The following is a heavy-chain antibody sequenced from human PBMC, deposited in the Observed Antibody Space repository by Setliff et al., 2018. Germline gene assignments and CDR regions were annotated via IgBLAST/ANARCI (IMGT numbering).Heavy chain of an antibody. J-gene: IGHJ3*02. CDR2: IHYSGST. V-gene: IGHV4-39*07. Sequence: SETLSLTCTVSGGSISSSSYYWGWIRQPPGKGLEWIGSIHYSGSTYYNPSLKGRVTISIDTSKNQFSLKLSSVXAADTAVYYCARGGDSGSYFLANHDAFDIWGQGTMVTVSS. CDR3: ARGGDSGSYFLANHDAFDI. CDR1: GGSISSSSYY. D-gene: IGHD1-26*01.